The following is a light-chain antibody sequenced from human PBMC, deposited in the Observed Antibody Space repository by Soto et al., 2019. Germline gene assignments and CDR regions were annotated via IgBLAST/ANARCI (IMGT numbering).Light chain of an antibody. CDR3: HKYNSAPHT. CDR2: AAS. V-gene: IGKV1-27*01. CDR1: QGISNY. Sequence: DIQMTQSPSSLSASVGDRVTITCRASQGISNYLAWYQQKPGKVPKLLIYAASTLQSGVPSRFSASGSGTDFTLTIRSLQPEDVATYYCHKYNSAPHTFGQGTKLEIK. J-gene: IGKJ2*01.